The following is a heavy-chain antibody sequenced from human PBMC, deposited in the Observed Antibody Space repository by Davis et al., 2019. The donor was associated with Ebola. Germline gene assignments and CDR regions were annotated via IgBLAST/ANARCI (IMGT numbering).Heavy chain of an antibody. V-gene: IGHV3-48*02. CDR2: ISSSSSTI. Sequence: GESLKISCAASGFTFSSYSMNWVRQAPGKGLEWVSYISSSSSTIYYADSVKGRFTISRDNAKNSLYLQMNSLRDEDTAVYYCARGSAERFDYWGQGTLVTVSS. CDR3: ARGSAERFDY. J-gene: IGHJ4*02. D-gene: IGHD1-1*01. CDR1: GFTFSSYS.